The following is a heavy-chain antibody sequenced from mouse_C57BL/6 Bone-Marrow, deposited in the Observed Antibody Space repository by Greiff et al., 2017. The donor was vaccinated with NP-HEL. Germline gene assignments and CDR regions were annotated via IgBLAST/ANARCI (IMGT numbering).Heavy chain of an antibody. V-gene: IGHV1-81*01. Sequence: VQLQQSGAELARPGASVKLSCKASGYTFTSYGISWLKQRTGQGLEWIGEIYPRSGNTYYNEKFKGKATLTADKSSSTAYMELRSLTSEDSAVYFCARAIYYDYHYAMDYWGQGPSVTVSS. CDR2: IYPRSGNT. J-gene: IGHJ4*01. CDR3: ARAIYYDYHYAMDY. CDR1: GYTFTSYG. D-gene: IGHD2-4*01.